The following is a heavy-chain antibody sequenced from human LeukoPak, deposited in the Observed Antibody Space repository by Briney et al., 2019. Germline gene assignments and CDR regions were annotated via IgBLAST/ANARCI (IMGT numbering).Heavy chain of an antibody. J-gene: IGHJ4*02. CDR2: IYYSGST. CDR1: GGSISSYY. Sequence: SETLSLTCTVSGGSISSYYWSWIQQPPGKGLEWIGYIYYSGSTNYNPSLKSRVTISVDTSKNQFSLKLSSVTAADTAVYYCARGEEYSSSSNFFDYWGQGTLVTVSS. CDR3: ARGEEYSSSSNFFDY. V-gene: IGHV4-59*01. D-gene: IGHD6-6*01.